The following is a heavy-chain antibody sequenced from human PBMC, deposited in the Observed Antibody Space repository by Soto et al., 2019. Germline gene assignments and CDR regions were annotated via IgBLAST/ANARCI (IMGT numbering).Heavy chain of an antibody. J-gene: IGHJ4*02. CDR3: ARALSSGYQYYFDY. D-gene: IGHD3-22*01. Sequence: PSETLSLTCAVPGYSISSGYYWGWIRQPPGKGLEWIGSIYHSGSTYYNPSLKSRVTISVDTSKNQFSLKLSSVTAADTAVYYCARALSSGYQYYFDYWGQGTLVTVSS. CDR1: GYSISSGYY. CDR2: IYHSGST. V-gene: IGHV4-38-2*01.